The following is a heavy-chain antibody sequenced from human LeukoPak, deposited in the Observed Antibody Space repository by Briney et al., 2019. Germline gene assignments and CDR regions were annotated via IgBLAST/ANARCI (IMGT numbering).Heavy chain of an antibody. CDR1: GFTVSDNY. D-gene: IGHD6-13*01. Sequence: GGSLRPSCAASGFTVSDNYMSWVRQAPGKGLEWVSVMYSGGDTYYANSVKGRFTFSRDISKNTLYLQMNGLRTEDTAMYYCARDAPQVPAAGVLASWGQGTLVTVPS. CDR2: MYSGGDT. CDR3: ARDAPQVPAAGVLAS. V-gene: IGHV3-53*01. J-gene: IGHJ5*02.